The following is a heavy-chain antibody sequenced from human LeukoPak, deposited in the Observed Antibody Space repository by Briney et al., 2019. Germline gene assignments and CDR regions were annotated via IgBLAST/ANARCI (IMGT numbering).Heavy chain of an antibody. V-gene: IGHV3-11*04. CDR2: ISSSGSTI. CDR3: ARVSYSSGWLYYFDY. Sequence: PGGSLRLSCTVSGFTFSSNSMSWLRQAPGKGLEWVSYISSSGSTIYYADSVKGRFTISRDNAKNSLYLQMNSLRAEDTAVYYCARVSYSSGWLYYFDYWGQGTLVTVSS. CDR1: GFTFSSNS. D-gene: IGHD6-19*01. J-gene: IGHJ4*02.